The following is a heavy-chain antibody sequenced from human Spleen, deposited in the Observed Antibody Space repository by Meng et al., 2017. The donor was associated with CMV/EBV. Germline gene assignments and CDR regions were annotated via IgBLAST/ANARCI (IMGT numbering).Heavy chain of an antibody. CDR3: ARARGLPSGSYYFDY. CDR2: INWNGDST. Sequence: GESLKISCAASGFIFDDYGMSWVRQAPGKGLEWVSGINWNGDSTGYADSVKGRFTISRDNAKNSLYLQMKSLRVDDTAIYYCARARGLPSGSYYFDYWGQGALITVSS. J-gene: IGHJ4*02. V-gene: IGHV3-20*04. CDR1: GFIFDDYG. D-gene: IGHD6-19*01.